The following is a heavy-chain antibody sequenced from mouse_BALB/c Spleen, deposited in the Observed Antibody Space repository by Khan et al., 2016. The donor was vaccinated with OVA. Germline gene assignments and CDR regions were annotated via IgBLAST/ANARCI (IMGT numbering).Heavy chain of an antibody. D-gene: IGHD1-1*01. Sequence: QVQLQQSGAELARPGASEKMSCKASGYTFTSYSMHWIKQRPGQGLEWIGNINPSNAYTNYNQKFKAKATLTADKSSSTAYMQLSSLTSEDSAVYYCARDVHYYGSRGALDYWGQGTSVTVSS. J-gene: IGHJ4*01. CDR2: INPSNAYT. CDR1: GYTFTSYS. CDR3: ARDVHYYGSRGALDY. V-gene: IGHV1-4*01.